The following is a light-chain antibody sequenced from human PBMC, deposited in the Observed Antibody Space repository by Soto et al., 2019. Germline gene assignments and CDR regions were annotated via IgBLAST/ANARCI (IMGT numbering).Light chain of an antibody. V-gene: IGKV3D-15*01. CDR3: QQYNNWWT. J-gene: IGKJ1*01. Sequence: EIVMTQSPATLSVSPGETASLSCRASQSAGNFLAWYQQKPGQAPRLLIYYISTRATGIPARFSGSGSGTEFTLTISSLQSEDFAVYYCQQYNNWWTFGQGTKVDIK. CDR2: YIS. CDR1: QSAGNF.